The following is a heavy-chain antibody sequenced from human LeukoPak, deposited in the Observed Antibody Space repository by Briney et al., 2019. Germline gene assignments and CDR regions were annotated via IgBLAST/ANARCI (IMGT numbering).Heavy chain of an antibody. CDR1: GYTFTNSY. J-gene: IGHJ4*02. CDR2: INPSGGST. Sequence: ASVKVSCKASGYTFTNSYIHWVRQAPGQGLEWMGMINPSGGSTTHAQTFQGRVTTTRDTSTSTVHMELSSLRSEDTALYYCARGYCSSTNCLPGGYWGQGTLVTVSS. D-gene: IGHD2-2*01. V-gene: IGHV1-46*01. CDR3: ARGYCSSTNCLPGGY.